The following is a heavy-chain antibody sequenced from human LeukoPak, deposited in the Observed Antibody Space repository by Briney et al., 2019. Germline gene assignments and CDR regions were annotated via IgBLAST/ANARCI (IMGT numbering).Heavy chain of an antibody. D-gene: IGHD3-10*01. CDR3: ARRKGERGFDP. CDR1: GGSFSGYY. CDR2: VNHSGST. V-gene: IGHV4-34*01. J-gene: IGHJ5*02. Sequence: SESLSLTCAVYGGSFSGYYWSWIRQPPGKGLEWIGAVNHSGSTNYNPSLKSRVTISVDTSKNQFSLKLSSVTAADTAVYYCARRKGERGFDPWGQGTLVSVPS.